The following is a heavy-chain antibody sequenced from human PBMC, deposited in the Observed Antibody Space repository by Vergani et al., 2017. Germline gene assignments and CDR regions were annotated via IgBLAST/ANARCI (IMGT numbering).Heavy chain of an antibody. J-gene: IGHJ4*02. CDR1: GGSFSGYY. Sequence: QVQLQQWGAGLLKPSETLSLTCAVYGGSFSGYYWSWIRQPPGKELEWIGEINHSGSTNYNPSLKSRVTISVDPSKNQFSLKLSSVTAADTAVYYCARGRSSGWYFYYFDYWGQGTLVTVSS. CDR3: ARGRSSGWYFYYFDY. D-gene: IGHD6-19*01. V-gene: IGHV4-34*01. CDR2: INHSGST.